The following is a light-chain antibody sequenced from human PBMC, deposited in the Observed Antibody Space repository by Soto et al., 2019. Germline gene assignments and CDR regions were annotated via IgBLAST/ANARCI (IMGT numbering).Light chain of an antibody. V-gene: IGKV1-17*01. CDR1: QGIRND. Sequence: DIHMTHSPASLSASLGDIVTITFRASQGIRNDLGWYQQKPGKAPKLLIYDASSLESGVPSRFSGSGSGTEFTLTITSLQPDDFATYYCQQYNSYPWTFGQGTKVDI. CDR3: QQYNSYPWT. CDR2: DAS. J-gene: IGKJ1*01.